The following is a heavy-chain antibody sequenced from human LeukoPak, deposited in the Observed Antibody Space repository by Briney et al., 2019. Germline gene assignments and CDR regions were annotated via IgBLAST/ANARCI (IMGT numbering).Heavy chain of an antibody. Sequence: ASVKVSCKASGYTFTGYYMHWVRQAPGQGFEWMGWINPNSGGTNYAQKFQGRVTMTRDTSISTAYMELSRLRSDDTAVYYCARVVVVAPDYYYYYMDVWGKGTTVTVSS. CDR1: GYTFTGYY. V-gene: IGHV1-2*02. J-gene: IGHJ6*03. CDR3: ARVVVVAPDYYYYYMDV. CDR2: INPNSGGT. D-gene: IGHD2-2*01.